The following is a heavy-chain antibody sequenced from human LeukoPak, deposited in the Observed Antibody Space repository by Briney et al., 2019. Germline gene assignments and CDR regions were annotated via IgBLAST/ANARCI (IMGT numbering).Heavy chain of an antibody. V-gene: IGHV3-21*01. CDR3: AREGLRFWFDP. CDR2: ISSSSSYI. J-gene: IGHJ5*02. CDR1: GFTFSSYS. D-gene: IGHD5-12*01. Sequence: GGSLRLSCAASGFTFSSYSMNWVRQAPGKGLEWVSSISSSSSYIYYADSVKGRFTISRDNAKNSLYLQMNSLRAEDTAVYYCAREGLRFWFDPWGQGTLVRVSS.